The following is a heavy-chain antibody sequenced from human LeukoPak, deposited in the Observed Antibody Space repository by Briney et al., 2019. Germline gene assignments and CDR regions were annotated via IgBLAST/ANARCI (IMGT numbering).Heavy chain of an antibody. V-gene: IGHV4-38-2*01. CDR2: ISHSGST. CDR3: ASMRYSSGWYGPWDY. Sequence: SETLSLTCAVSGYSISSGYHWGWIRQPPGKGLEWIGSISHSGSTNYNPSLKSRVTISVDTSKNQFSPKLSSVTAADTAVYYCASMRYSSGWYGPWDYWGQGTLVTVSS. CDR1: GYSISSGYH. D-gene: IGHD6-19*01. J-gene: IGHJ4*02.